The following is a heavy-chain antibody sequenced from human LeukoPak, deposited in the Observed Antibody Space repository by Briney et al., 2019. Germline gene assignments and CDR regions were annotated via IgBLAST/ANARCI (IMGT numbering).Heavy chain of an antibody. J-gene: IGHJ3*02. CDR3: ARAVYDFWSGYLHGAFDI. D-gene: IGHD3-3*01. V-gene: IGHV1-8*03. Sequence: GASVKVSCKASGYTFTSYDINWVRQATGQGLEWMGWMNPNSGNTGYAQKFQGRVTITRNTSISTAYMELSSLRSEDTAVYYCARAVYDFWSGYLHGAFDIWGQGTMVTVSS. CDR2: MNPNSGNT. CDR1: GYTFTSYD.